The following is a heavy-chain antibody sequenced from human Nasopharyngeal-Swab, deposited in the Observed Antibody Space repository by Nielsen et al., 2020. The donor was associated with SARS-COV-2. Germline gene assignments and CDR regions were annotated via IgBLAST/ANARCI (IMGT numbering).Heavy chain of an antibody. V-gene: IGHV1-46*01. J-gene: IGHJ6*02. CDR1: GYTFTSYY. CDR3: ARETYYDFWSGYPPRYYYYYYGMDV. CDR2: INPSGGST. D-gene: IGHD3-3*01. Sequence: ASVKVSCKASGYTFTSYYMHWVRQAPGQGLEWMGIINPSGGSTSYAQKLQGRVTMTRDTSTSTVYMELSSLRSEDTAVYYCARETYYDFWSGYPPRYYYYYYGMDVWGQGTTVTVSS.